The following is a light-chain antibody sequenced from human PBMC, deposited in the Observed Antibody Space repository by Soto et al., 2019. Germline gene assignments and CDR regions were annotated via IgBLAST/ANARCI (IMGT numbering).Light chain of an antibody. CDR3: QQCYSSPFT. V-gene: IGKV3-15*01. CDR1: QSVSSN. CDR2: AAS. Sequence: EIVMTQSPSTLSASLGERATITCRASQSVSSNLAWYQQKPGKAPRLLIYAASTRESGIPARFSGSGSGTDFTLTISSLQPEDFAAYYCQQCYSSPFTFGPGTKVDIK. J-gene: IGKJ3*01.